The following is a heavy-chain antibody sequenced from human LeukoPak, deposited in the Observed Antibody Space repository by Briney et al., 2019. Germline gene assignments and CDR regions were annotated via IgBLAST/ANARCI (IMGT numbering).Heavy chain of an antibody. J-gene: IGHJ6*03. Sequence: SETLSLTCTVSGGSISSSSYYWGWIRQPPGKGLEWIGSIYYSGSTYYTPSLKSRVTISVDTSKNQFSLKLSSVTAADTAVYYCARHGDSRSRYYYYMDVWGKGTTVTVSS. V-gene: IGHV4-39*01. D-gene: IGHD6-13*01. CDR3: ARHGDSRSRYYYYMDV. CDR2: IYYSGST. CDR1: GGSISSSSYY.